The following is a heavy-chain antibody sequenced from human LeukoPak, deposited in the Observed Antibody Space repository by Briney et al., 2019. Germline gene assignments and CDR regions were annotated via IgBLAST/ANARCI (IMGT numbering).Heavy chain of an antibody. CDR3: ARGRRYCSSTSCYFWFDP. CDR1: GFTFSSYG. Sequence: GGSLRLSCAASGFTFSSYGMHWVRQAPGKGLEWVAVIWYDGSNKYYADSVKGRSTISRDNSKNTLYLQMNSLRAEDTAVYYCARGRRYCSSTSCYFWFDPWGQGTLVTVSS. V-gene: IGHV3-33*01. J-gene: IGHJ5*02. CDR2: IWYDGSNK. D-gene: IGHD2-2*01.